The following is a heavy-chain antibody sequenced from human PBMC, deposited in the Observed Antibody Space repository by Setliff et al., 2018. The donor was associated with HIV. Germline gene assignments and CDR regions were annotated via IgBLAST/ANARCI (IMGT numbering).Heavy chain of an antibody. CDR1: GYSINDGYH. CDR3: VGDRALRFSQSPSLHYFDV. Sequence: LSLTCLVFGYSINDGYHWGWIRQSPRKGLEWIGSIYNSGRASYNPSRRSRASLSIDTSKNRFSLRLNPVTAADTAVYYCVGDRALRFSQSPSLHYFDVWGQGILVTVS. J-gene: IGHJ4*01. V-gene: IGHV4-38-2*02. CDR2: IYNSGRA.